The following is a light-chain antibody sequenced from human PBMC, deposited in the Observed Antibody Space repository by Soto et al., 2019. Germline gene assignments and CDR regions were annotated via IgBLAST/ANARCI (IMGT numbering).Light chain of an antibody. V-gene: IGLV2-23*02. CDR3: CSYANGNTLL. CDR2: EVT. CDR1: SSDVGSYDL. J-gene: IGLJ2*01. Sequence: QSVLTQPASVSGSPGQSITISCTGTSSDVGSYDLVSWYQHHPGTAPKLILYEVTNRPSGVSNRFSGSKSGNTASLTISGLQTEDDSHYYCCSYANGNTLLFGGGTKLTVL.